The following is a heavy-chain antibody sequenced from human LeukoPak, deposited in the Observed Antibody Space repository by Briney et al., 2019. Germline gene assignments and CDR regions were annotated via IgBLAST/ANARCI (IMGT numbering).Heavy chain of an antibody. Sequence: PGGSLRLSCAASGFTFSSYAMHRVRQAPGKGLEWVAVISYDGSNKYYADSVKGRFTISRDNSKNTLYLQMNSLRAEDTAIYYCAEGNAGTDYWGQGTLVTVSS. CDR2: ISYDGSNK. CDR3: AEGNAGTDY. V-gene: IGHV3-30-3*02. J-gene: IGHJ4*02. D-gene: IGHD1-1*01. CDR1: GFTFSSYA.